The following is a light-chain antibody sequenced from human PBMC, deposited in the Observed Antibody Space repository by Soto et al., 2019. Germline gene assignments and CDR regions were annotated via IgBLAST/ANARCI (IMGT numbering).Light chain of an antibody. V-gene: IGLV2-8*01. J-gene: IGLJ2*01. CDR1: SSDVGGYNS. Sequence: QSALTQPPSASGSPGQSVTIPCTGNSSDVGGYNSVSWYQQHPGKVPKLMIYEVSKRPSGVPDRFSGSKSGSTASLTVSGLQDEDEADYYCSSYAGSNNLVFGGGTNVTVL. CDR3: SSYAGSNNLV. CDR2: EVS.